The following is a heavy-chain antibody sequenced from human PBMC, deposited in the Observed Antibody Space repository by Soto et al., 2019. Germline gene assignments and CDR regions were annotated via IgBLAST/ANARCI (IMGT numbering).Heavy chain of an antibody. CDR3: ARGFGSGRPTILDD. J-gene: IGHJ4*02. V-gene: IGHV3-13*01. CDR1: GFTFSSDD. Sequence: GGSLRLSCAASGFTFSSDDMHWIRQVIGKGLEWVSGVDTYGKTYYPGSVQGRFSISIETAKNSLYLQMNSLRAGDTAVYYCARGFGSGRPTILDDWGQGTMVTVSS. D-gene: IGHD6-19*01. CDR2: VDTYGKT.